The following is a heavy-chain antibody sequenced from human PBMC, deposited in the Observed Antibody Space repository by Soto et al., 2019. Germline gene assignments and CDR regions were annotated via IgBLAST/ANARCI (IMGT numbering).Heavy chain of an antibody. Sequence: SETLSLTCKVSGGSVSSHYWSWIRQPPGKGLEWIGYISYGGGTNYNASLKSQVTMSLDRSQNQFSLRVNSVTAADTSIYYCARPYSTSSRGSFEIWGQGTMVTVSS. CDR1: GGSVSSHY. D-gene: IGHD6-6*01. J-gene: IGHJ3*02. CDR3: ARPYSTSSRGSFEI. CDR2: ISYGGGT. V-gene: IGHV4-59*08.